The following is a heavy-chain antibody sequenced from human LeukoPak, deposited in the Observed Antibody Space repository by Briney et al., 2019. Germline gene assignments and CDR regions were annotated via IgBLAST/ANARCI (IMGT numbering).Heavy chain of an antibody. CDR1: GFTFSSYA. D-gene: IGHD3-9*01. Sequence: PGGSLRLSCAASGFTFSSYAMSWVRQAPGKGLEWVSAISGSGGSTYYADSVKGRFTISRDNSKNTLYLQMDSLRAEDTAVYYCAKYLNLTGYSFYFDYWGQGTLVTVSS. J-gene: IGHJ4*02. CDR3: AKYLNLTGYSFYFDY. CDR2: ISGSGGST. V-gene: IGHV3-23*01.